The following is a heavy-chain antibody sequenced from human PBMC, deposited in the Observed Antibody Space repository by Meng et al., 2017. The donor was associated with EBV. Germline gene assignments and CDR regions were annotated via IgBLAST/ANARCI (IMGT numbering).Heavy chain of an antibody. CDR1: GYTFTSYY. V-gene: IGHV1-46*01. D-gene: IGHD1/OR15-1a*01. CDR2: IIPAGGNT. J-gene: IGHJ4*02. CDR3: VRELVGGTFDY. Sequence: QVRRWQSGAEVKKPGASVQASCKASGYTFTSYYLHWVRQAPGQGLEWMGIIIPAGGNTNYAQKFRGRFTMTRDTSTSTVYMDLSILTSEDTAVYYCVRELVGGTFDYWGQGTLVTVSS.